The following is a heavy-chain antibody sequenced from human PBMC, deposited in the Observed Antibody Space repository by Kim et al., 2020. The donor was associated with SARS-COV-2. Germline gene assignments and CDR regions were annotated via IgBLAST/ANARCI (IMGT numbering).Heavy chain of an antibody. D-gene: IGHD4-17*01. Sequence: PPLKSPGTISVDTSTNQFSLKLSSVTAADTAVYYCARVRLGYGDYPLDYWGQGTLVTVSS. J-gene: IGHJ4*02. CDR3: ARVRLGYGDYPLDY. V-gene: IGHV4-59*01.